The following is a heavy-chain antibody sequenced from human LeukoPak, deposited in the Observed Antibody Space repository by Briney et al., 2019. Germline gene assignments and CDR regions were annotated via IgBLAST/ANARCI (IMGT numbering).Heavy chain of an antibody. CDR1: GGSISSYY. CDR2: IYSSGST. D-gene: IGHD5-18*01. V-gene: IGHV4-4*07. CDR3: ARSGMVTHAFDI. J-gene: IGHJ3*02. Sequence: SETLSLTCTVSGGSISSYYRSWIRQPAGKGLEWIGRIYSSGSTYYNPSLKSRVTMSVDTSKNQFSLKLSSVTAADTAVYYCARSGMVTHAFDIWGQGTMVTVSS.